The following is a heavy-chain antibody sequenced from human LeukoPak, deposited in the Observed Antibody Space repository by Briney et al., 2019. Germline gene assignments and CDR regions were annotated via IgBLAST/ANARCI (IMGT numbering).Heavy chain of an antibody. Sequence: SETLSLTCTVSGGSISSFCWSWIRQPPGKGLEWIGYVYYRGSTNYNPSLKSRVTISVDTSKNQFSLKLSSVTAADTAVYYCARDSGLYYYDSSGYQPSSYFQHWGQGTLVTVSS. CDR1: GGSISSFC. CDR3: ARDSGLYYYDSSGYQPSSYFQH. CDR2: VYYRGST. V-gene: IGHV4-59*12. J-gene: IGHJ1*01. D-gene: IGHD3-22*01.